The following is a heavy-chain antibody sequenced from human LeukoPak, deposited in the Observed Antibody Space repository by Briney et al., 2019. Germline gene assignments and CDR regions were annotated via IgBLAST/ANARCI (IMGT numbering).Heavy chain of an antibody. CDR3: ARHTYSFHYYDSSGYLNWFDP. V-gene: IGHV4-39*01. CDR1: GGSISSSSYY. J-gene: IGHJ5*02. Sequence: SETLSLTCTVPGGSISSSSYYWGWIRQPPGKGLEWIGSIYYSGSTYYNPSLKSRVTISVDTSKNQFSLKLSSVTAADTAVYYCARHTYSFHYYDSSGYLNWFDPWGQGTLVTVSS. CDR2: IYYSGST. D-gene: IGHD3-22*01.